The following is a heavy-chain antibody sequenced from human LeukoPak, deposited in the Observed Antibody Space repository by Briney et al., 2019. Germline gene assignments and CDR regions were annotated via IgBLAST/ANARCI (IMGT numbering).Heavy chain of an antibody. D-gene: IGHD3-22*01. Sequence: GGSLRLSCAASGFTFSSYSMNWVRQAPGKGLEWVSSISSSSSYIYYADSVKGRFTISRVNAKNSLYLQMNSLRAEDTAVYYCARDLYDSSGYPGYYFDYWGQGTLVTVSS. CDR2: ISSSSSYI. CDR1: GFTFSSYS. J-gene: IGHJ4*02. CDR3: ARDLYDSSGYPGYYFDY. V-gene: IGHV3-21*01.